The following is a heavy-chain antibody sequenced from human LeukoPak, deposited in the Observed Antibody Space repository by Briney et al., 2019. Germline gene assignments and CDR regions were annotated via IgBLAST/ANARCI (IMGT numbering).Heavy chain of an antibody. CDR1: GDSTSSGGYY. Sequence: PSEILSLTCTVSGDSTSSGGYYWNWIRQPPGKGLEWIGYIYHSGITNYNPSLKSRVTISIDRSKNQFSLKLSSVSAADTAVYYCARGFYSWGQGTLVTVSS. J-gene: IGHJ4*02. CDR3: ARGFYS. V-gene: IGHV4-30-2*01. CDR2: IYHSGIT. D-gene: IGHD4-11*01.